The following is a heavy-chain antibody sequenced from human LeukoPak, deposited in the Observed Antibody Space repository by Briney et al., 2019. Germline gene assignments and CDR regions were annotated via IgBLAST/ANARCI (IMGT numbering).Heavy chain of an antibody. Sequence: SETLSLTCTVSGGSISSYYWSWLRQPPGKGLEWIGYIYYSGSTNYNPSLKSRVTISVDTSTNQFSLKLSSVTAADTAVYYCAREGGNPDKMYYYYMDVWGKGTTVTVSS. D-gene: IGHD4-23*01. CDR1: GGSISSYY. CDR3: AREGGNPDKMYYYYMDV. CDR2: IYYSGST. J-gene: IGHJ6*03. V-gene: IGHV4-59*01.